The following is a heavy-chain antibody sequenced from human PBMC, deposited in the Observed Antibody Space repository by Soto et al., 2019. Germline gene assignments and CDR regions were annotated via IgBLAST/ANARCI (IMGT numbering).Heavy chain of an antibody. CDR2: IKQDGSEK. V-gene: IGHV3-7*05. J-gene: IGHJ6*02. CDR1: GFTFSSYW. Sequence: GGSLRLSCAASGFTFSSYWMSWVRQAPGKGLEWVANIKQDGSEKYYVDSVKGRFTISRDNAKNSLYLQMNSLRAEDTAVYYCARVPYYDILTGPSIYYYYYGMDVWGQGTTVTVSS. CDR3: ARVPYYDILTGPSIYYYYYGMDV. D-gene: IGHD3-9*01.